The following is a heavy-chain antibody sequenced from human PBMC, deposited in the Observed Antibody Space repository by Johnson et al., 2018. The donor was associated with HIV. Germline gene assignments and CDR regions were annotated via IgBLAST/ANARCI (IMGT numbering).Heavy chain of an antibody. Sequence: VQLVESGGGLVQPGGSLRLSCAASGFTFTYYAMSWVRQAPGKGLEWVSGISGSGGSTYYADSVKGRFTISGDNSKNTVYLQMNSLRPEDTAVYYCAKDGGSYGGAFDIWGQGTMVTVSS. CDR1: GFTFTYYA. CDR2: ISGSGGST. CDR3: AKDGGSYGGAFDI. J-gene: IGHJ3*02. V-gene: IGHV3-23*04. D-gene: IGHD1-26*01.